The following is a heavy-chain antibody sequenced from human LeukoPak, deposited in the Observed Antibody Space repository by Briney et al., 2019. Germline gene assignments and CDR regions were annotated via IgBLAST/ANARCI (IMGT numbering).Heavy chain of an antibody. CDR1: GYTFTSYD. CDR2: INPNSGGT. D-gene: IGHD4-17*01. V-gene: IGHV1-2*02. Sequence: ASVKVSCKASGYTFTSYDINWVRQATGQGLEWMGWINPNSGGTNYAQKFQGRVTMTRDTSISTAYMELSRLRSDDTAVYYCARVTTVTTGWFDPWGQGTLVTVSS. J-gene: IGHJ5*02. CDR3: ARVTTVTTGWFDP.